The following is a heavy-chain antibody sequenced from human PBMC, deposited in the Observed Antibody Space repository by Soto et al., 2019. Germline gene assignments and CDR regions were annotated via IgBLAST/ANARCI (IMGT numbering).Heavy chain of an antibody. CDR2: IYHSGST. CDR1: SGSISSSNW. D-gene: IGHD3-10*01. CDR3: ARGIYFRGVSSHYYMDV. J-gene: IGHJ6*03. Sequence: QVQLQESGPGLVKPSGTLSLTCAVSSGSISSSNWWSWVRQPPGKGLEWIGEIYHSGSTNYNPSLKTRVNMSVDNSKKQYALKLSSVTAADTAVYYCARGIYFRGVSSHYYMDVWGKGTTVTVAS. V-gene: IGHV4-4*02.